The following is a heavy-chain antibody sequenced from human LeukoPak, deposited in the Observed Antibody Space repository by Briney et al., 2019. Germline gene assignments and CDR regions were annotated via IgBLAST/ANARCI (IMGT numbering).Heavy chain of an antibody. CDR3: AREKGGYCSSTSCYGRGWFDP. D-gene: IGHD2-2*01. CDR2: IYHSGNT. Sequence: SETLSLTCAVSGGSISSGGYSWSWIRQPPGKGLEWIGYIYHSGNTYYNPSLKSRVTISVDRSKNQISLKLSSVTAADTAVYYCAREKGGYCSSTSCYGRGWFDPWGQGTLVTVSS. CDR1: GGSISSGGYS. J-gene: IGHJ5*02. V-gene: IGHV4-30-2*01.